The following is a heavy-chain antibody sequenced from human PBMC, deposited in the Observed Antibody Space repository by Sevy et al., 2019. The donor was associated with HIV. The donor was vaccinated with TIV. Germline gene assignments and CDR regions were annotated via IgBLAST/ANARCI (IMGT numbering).Heavy chain of an antibody. J-gene: IGHJ3*02. CDR1: GFTFSSYG. CDR3: AKGGYGDYVGGAFDI. Sequence: GGSLRLSCAASGFTFSSYGMHWVRQAPGKGLEWVAVISYDGSNKYYADSVKGRFTISRDNSKNTLYLQINSLRAEDTAGYYCAKGGYGDYVGGAFDIWGQGTMVTVSS. CDR2: ISYDGSNK. D-gene: IGHD4-17*01. V-gene: IGHV3-30*18.